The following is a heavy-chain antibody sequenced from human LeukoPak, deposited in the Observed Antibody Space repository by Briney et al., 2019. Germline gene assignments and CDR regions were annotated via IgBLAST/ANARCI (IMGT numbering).Heavy chain of an antibody. CDR3: AAERPSDRAARPKYYYYYMDV. Sequence: ASVKVSCKASGFTFTSSAVQWVRQARGQRLEWIGWIVVGSGNTNYAQKFQERVTITRDMSTSTAYMELSSLRSEDTAVYYCAAERPSDRAARPKYYYYYMDVWGKGTTVTVSS. D-gene: IGHD6-6*01. V-gene: IGHV1-58*01. J-gene: IGHJ6*03. CDR1: GFTFTSSA. CDR2: IVVGSGNT.